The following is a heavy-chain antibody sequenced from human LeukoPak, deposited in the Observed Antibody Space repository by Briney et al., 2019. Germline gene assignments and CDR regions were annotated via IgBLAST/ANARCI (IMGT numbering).Heavy chain of an antibody. J-gene: IGHJ6*03. D-gene: IGHD2-21*02. CDR1: GGSISSSSYY. V-gene: IGHV4-39*07. CDR3: ARGRAYCGGDCYHYYYYYYMDV. Sequence: SETLSLTCTVSGGSISSSSYYWGWIRQPPGKGLEWIGSIYYSGSTYYNPSLKSRVTISVDTSKNQFSLKLSSVTAADTAVYYCARGRAYCGGDCYHYYYYYYMDVWGKGTTVTVSS. CDR2: IYYSGST.